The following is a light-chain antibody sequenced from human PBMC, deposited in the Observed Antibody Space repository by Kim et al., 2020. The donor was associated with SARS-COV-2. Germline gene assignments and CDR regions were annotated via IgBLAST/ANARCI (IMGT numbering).Light chain of an antibody. CDR2: LSYDGSH. Sequence: SVKLTCTLSSGHSNYAIAWHQLQPEKGPRYLMKLSYDGSHNKGDGIPDRFSGSSSGAERYLIISSLQSEDEADYYCQTWGTGFPVFGGGTQLTVL. J-gene: IGLJ2*01. CDR1: SGHSNYA. V-gene: IGLV4-69*01. CDR3: QTWGTGFPV.